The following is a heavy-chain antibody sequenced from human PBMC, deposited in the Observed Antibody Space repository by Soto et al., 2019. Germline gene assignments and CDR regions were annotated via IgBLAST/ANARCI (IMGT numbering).Heavy chain of an antibody. V-gene: IGHV3-30-3*01. D-gene: IGHD3-22*01. CDR2: ISYDGSNK. CDR1: GFTFSSYA. J-gene: IGHJ4*02. CDR3: ARDYYDSSGYYFPPALRY. Sequence: SLRLSCAASGFTFSSYAMHWVRQAPGKGLEWVAVISYDGSNKYYADSVKSRFTISRDNSKNTLYLQMNSLRAEDTAVYYCARDYYDSSGYYFPPALRYWGQGTLVTVSS.